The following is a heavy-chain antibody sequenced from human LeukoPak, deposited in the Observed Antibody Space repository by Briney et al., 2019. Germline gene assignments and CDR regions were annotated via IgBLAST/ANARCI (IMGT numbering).Heavy chain of an antibody. D-gene: IGHD1-14*01. CDR2: LYSDGNT. CDR1: GFTVITND. Sequence: GGSPRLSCAASGFTVITNDMTWVRQAPGKGLEWVSVLYSDGNTKYADSVQGRFTISRDNSKNTLYLEMNSLSPDDTAVYYCARGVEPLAANTLAYRGQGTLVTVSS. CDR3: ARGVEPLAANTLAY. J-gene: IGHJ4*02. V-gene: IGHV3-53*01.